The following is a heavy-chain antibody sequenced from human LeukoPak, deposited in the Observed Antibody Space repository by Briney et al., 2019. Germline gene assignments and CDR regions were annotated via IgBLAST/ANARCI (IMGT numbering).Heavy chain of an antibody. CDR3: ARHFSSNPLDY. Sequence: PSETLSLTCTVSGGSISSYYWSWIRQPPGKGLEWIGSIYYSGSTYYNPSLKSRVTISVDTSKNQFSLKLSSVTAADTAVYYCARHFSSNPLDYWGQGTLVTVSS. D-gene: IGHD6-6*01. CDR1: GGSISSYY. CDR2: IYYSGST. J-gene: IGHJ4*02. V-gene: IGHV4-39*01.